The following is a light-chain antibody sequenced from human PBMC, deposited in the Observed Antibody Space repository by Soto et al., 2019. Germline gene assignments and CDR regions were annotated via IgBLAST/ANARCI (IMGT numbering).Light chain of an antibody. V-gene: IGKV1-5*01. J-gene: IGKJ1*01. CDR1: HSISSW. CDR3: QQYNSYST. Sequence: DIQMTQSPSNLSASVGDRVTITCRACHSISSWLAWYQQKPGKAPKLLIYDASSLESGDPSRFSRSASGTEFTLTIRSLQPDDFATYYCQQYNSYSTFGQATKVDIK. CDR2: DAS.